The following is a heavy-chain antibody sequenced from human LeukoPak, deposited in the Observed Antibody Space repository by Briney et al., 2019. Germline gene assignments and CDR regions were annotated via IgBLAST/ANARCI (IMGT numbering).Heavy chain of an antibody. V-gene: IGHV1-18*01. CDR2: NSAYNGDT. D-gene: IGHD3-3*01. J-gene: IGHJ5*02. Sequence: ASVKVSCKASGYTFTSYTIMWVRQAPGQGLEWMGYNSAYNGDTYYVQKFQGRATMTTDTSTSTAFMELRSLRSDDTAIYYCARVKIFGVAISNWFDPWGQGTLVTVSS. CDR3: ARVKIFGVAISNWFDP. CDR1: GYTFTSYT.